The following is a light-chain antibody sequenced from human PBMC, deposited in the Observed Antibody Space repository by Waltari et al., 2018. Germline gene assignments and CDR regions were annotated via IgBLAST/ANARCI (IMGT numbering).Light chain of an antibody. CDR3: QQYDNLPIT. J-gene: IGKJ5*01. CDR1: QDISNY. CDR2: DAS. V-gene: IGKV1-33*01. Sequence: DIQMTKSLSSLSASVGDRVTITCQASQDISNYLNWYQQKPGKAPKLLIYDASNLETGVPSMFSGSGSGTDFTFTISSLQPEDIATYYCQQYDNLPITFGQGTRLEIK.